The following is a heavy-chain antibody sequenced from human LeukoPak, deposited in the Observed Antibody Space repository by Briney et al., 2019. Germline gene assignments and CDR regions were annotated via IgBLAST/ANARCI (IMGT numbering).Heavy chain of an antibody. J-gene: IGHJ3*02. V-gene: IGHV1-3*01. D-gene: IGHD3-10*01. CDR1: GYTFTSYA. Sequence: WASVKVSCKASGYTFTSYAMHWVRQAPGQRLEWMGWINAGNGNTKYSQKFQGRVTITRDTSASTAYMELSSLRSEDTAVYYCARGRAPLLWFGELSHDAFDIWGQGTMVTASS. CDR3: ARGRAPLLWFGELSHDAFDI. CDR2: INAGNGNT.